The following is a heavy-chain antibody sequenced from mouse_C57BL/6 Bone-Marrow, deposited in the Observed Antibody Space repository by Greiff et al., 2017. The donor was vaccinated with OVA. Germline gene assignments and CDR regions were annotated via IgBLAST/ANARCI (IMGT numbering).Heavy chain of an antibody. V-gene: IGHV3-1*01. J-gene: IGHJ4*01. CDR1: GYSITSGYD. D-gene: IGHD2-5*01. CDR3: ARRDSNYAMDY. Sequence: DVKLVESGPGMVKPSQSLSLTCTVTGYSITSGYDWHWIRHFPGNKLEWMGYISYSGSTNYNPSLKSRISITHDTSKNHFFLKLNSVTTEDTATYYCARRDSNYAMDYWGQGTSVTVSS. CDR2: ISYSGST.